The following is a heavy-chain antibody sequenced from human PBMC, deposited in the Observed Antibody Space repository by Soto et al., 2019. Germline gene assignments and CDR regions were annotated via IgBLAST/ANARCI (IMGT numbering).Heavy chain of an antibody. V-gene: IGHV3-74*01. CDR1: GFTFSTYW. Sequence: EVQLMESGGGLVQPGGSLRLSCTASGFTFSTYWMHWVRQAPGKGLVWVAHISSDGISTIYADSVKGRFTISRDNAKNTLNLQMNSLRVEDTAVYFCARREYDSVTGYSLDYWGQGTLVTVSS. CDR2: ISSDGIST. D-gene: IGHD3-9*01. J-gene: IGHJ4*02. CDR3: ARREYDSVTGYSLDY.